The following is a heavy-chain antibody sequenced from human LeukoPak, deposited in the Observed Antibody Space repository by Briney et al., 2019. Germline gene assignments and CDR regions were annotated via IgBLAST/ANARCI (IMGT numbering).Heavy chain of an antibody. J-gene: IGHJ4*02. CDR1: GYTFTSYD. CDR3: ARETSSSSWQN. CDR2: MNPNSGNT. Sequence: ASVKVSCKASGYTFTSYDINWVRQATGQGLEWMGWMNPNSGNTGYAQKFQGRVTITRNTSISTAYMELSRLRSDDTAVYYCARETSSSSWQNWGQGTLVTVSS. D-gene: IGHD6-13*01. V-gene: IGHV1-8*03.